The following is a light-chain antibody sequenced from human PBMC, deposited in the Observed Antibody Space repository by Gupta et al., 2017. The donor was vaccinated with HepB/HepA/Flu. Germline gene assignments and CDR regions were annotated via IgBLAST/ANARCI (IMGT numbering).Light chain of an antibody. Sequence: EIVLTPSPDFQSVTPKEKVTITCRASQSIGSNLHWYQQKPGQSPKVLVKYASLSGSGVPSRFSGSGSGTDFTLTINSLEAEDAAVYYCQQRSGVPWTFGQGTXVEN. CDR1: QSIGSN. CDR2: YAS. CDR3: QQRSGVPWT. J-gene: IGKJ1*01. V-gene: IGKV6D-21*02.